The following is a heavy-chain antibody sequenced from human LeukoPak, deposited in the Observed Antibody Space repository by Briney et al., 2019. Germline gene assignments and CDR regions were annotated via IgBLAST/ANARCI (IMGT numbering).Heavy chain of an antibody. Sequence: SETLSLTCAVYGGSFSGYYWSWIRQPPGKGLEWIGEINHSGSTNYNPSLKSRVTISVDTSKNQFSLKLSSVTAADTAVYYCARADQYVWGSYRYPSLGPLQAYYFDYWGQGTLVTVSS. D-gene: IGHD3-16*02. CDR3: ARADQYVWGSYRYPSLGPLQAYYFDY. CDR2: INHSGST. V-gene: IGHV4-34*01. CDR1: GGSFSGYY. J-gene: IGHJ4*02.